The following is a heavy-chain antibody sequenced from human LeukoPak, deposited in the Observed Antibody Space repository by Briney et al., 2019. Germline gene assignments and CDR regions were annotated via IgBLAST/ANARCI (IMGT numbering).Heavy chain of an antibody. V-gene: IGHV3-53*01. Sequence: GGSLRLSCVASGFSVSDAWMNWVRQTPGKGLEWISTFSGGDGQTFYADSVKGRFTISRDSSTNTVSLQMSSLRVEDTAVYYCARGIYWSLDSWGQGTLVTVSS. CDR1: GFSVSDAW. CDR2: FSGGDGQT. CDR3: ARGIYWSLDS. D-gene: IGHD1-1*01. J-gene: IGHJ4*02.